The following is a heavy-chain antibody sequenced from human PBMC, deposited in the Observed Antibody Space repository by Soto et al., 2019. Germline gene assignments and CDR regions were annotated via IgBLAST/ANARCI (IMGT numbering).Heavy chain of an antibody. Sequence: PGGSLRLSCAASGFTVSSNYMSWVRQAPGKGLEWVSVIYSGGSTYYADSVKGRFTISRDNSKNTLYLQMNSLRAEDTAVYYCAREKPSGSSNYYYYGMDVWGQGTTVTVSS. V-gene: IGHV3-53*01. J-gene: IGHJ6*02. D-gene: IGHD6-6*01. CDR1: GFTVSSNY. CDR2: IYSGGST. CDR3: AREKPSGSSNYYYYGMDV.